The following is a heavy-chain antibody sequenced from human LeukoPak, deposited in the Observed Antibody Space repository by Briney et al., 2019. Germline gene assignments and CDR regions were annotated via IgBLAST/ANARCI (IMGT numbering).Heavy chain of an antibody. CDR1: GYSFTSYW. D-gene: IGHD2-2*01. CDR3: ARRGSVPATAGITLGY. V-gene: IGHV5-10-1*01. CDR2: XXPSDPYT. J-gene: IGHJ4*02. Sequence: AGDSLKISCKGSGYSFTSYWISXXREMRGKGLEWXGXXXPSDPYTNYSPSFKGHVTISADKSISTAYLQWSSLKASDTAMYYCARRGSVPATAGITLGYWGQGTMVTVSS.